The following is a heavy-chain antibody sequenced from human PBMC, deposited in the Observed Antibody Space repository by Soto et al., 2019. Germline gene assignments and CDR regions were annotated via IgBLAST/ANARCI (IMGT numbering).Heavy chain of an antibody. CDR2: IKQSASET. D-gene: IGHD5-18*01. Sequence: GGSLRLSCVASGFTFSSYWMTWVRQAPGKGLEWVANIKQSASETYYVDSVKGRFTISRDDAKNSLYLQMNTLRAEDTAVYYCARGYSIDYWGQGTLVTVS. CDR1: GFTFSSYW. J-gene: IGHJ4*02. V-gene: IGHV3-7*03. CDR3: ARGYSIDY.